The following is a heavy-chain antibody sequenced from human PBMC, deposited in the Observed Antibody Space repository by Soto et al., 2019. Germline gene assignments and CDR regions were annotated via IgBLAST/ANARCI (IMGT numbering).Heavy chain of an antibody. Sequence: SETLSLTCTVSGGSVSSGSYYWSWIRQPPGKGLEWIGYIYYSGSTNYNPSLKSRVTISVDTSKNQFSLKLSSVTAADTAVYYCARERRYYDSSGLPPFDYWGQGTLVTVSS. J-gene: IGHJ4*02. CDR1: GGSVSSGSYY. CDR3: ARERRYYDSSGLPPFDY. V-gene: IGHV4-61*01. D-gene: IGHD3-22*01. CDR2: IYYSGST.